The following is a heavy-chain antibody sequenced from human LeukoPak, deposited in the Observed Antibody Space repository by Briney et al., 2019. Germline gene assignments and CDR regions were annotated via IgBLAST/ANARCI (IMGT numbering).Heavy chain of an antibody. V-gene: IGHV3-23*01. CDR3: AKDGPLLWFGPTDA. J-gene: IGHJ5*02. CDR2: VGSTGSGT. D-gene: IGHD3-10*01. Sequence: PGGSLRLSCVASGFTFSTYGMSWVRQAPGKGLEWVAAVGSTGSGTYYPDSLKGRFIISRDNSQNTVFLQMNSLRPEDTAFYFCAKDGPLLWFGPTDAWGQGILVTVSS. CDR1: GFTFSTYG.